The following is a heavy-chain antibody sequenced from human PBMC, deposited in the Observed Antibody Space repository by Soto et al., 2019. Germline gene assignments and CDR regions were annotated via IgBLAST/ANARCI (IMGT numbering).Heavy chain of an antibody. CDR3: AKAYRSSWYGVYPEYYFDY. CDR2: IYYSGST. CDR1: GGSISSYY. J-gene: IGHJ4*02. V-gene: IGHV4-59*12. Sequence: SETLSLTCTVSGGSISSYYWSWIRQPPGKGLEWIGYIYYSGSTNYNPSLKSRVTISVDTSKNTLYLQMNSLRAEDTAVYYCAKAYRSSWYGVYPEYYFDYWGRGTLVPVSS. D-gene: IGHD6-13*01.